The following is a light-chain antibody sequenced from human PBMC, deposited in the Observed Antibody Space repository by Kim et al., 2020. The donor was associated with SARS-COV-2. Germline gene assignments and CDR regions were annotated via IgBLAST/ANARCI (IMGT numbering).Light chain of an antibody. J-gene: IGKJ4*01. CDR3: QHNDKWSLT. V-gene: IGKV3-15*01. CDR2: GAS. Sequence: LMTQSPVTLSVSPGERATLSCRASQTVSNNLAWYQQKPGQPPRLLIYGASIRAPGVPARFSASGSGIEFTLDISSLQSEDFAVYYCQHNDKWSLTVGGGTTVELK. CDR1: QTVSNN.